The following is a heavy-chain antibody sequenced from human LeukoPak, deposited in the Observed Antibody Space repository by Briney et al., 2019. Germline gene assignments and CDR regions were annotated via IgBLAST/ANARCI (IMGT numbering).Heavy chain of an antibody. D-gene: IGHD3-3*01. V-gene: IGHV4-59*01. CDR2: IYYSGST. CDR1: GGSISSYY. CDR3: ARGGYDFWSGYSLYYFDY. J-gene: IGHJ4*02. Sequence: SETLSLTCTVSGGSISSYYWSWIRQPPGKGLEWIGYIYYSGSTNYNPSLKSRVTISVDTSKNQFSLKLSSVTAADTAVYYCARGGYDFWSGYSLYYFDYWGQGTLVTVSS.